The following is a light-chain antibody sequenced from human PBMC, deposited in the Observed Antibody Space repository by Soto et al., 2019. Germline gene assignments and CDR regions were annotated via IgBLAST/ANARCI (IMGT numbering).Light chain of an antibody. CDR3: QQYHIYSGT. Sequence: DIQMTQSPSTLSASLGDRVTITCGASQTIDSWLAWYQQRPGKPPNLLIYKASTLASGVPSRFSGSGYGTEFNLTTNSLQPDDFATYYCQQYHIYSGTFGQGTKVDI. CDR2: KAS. CDR1: QTIDSW. V-gene: IGKV1-5*03. J-gene: IGKJ1*01.